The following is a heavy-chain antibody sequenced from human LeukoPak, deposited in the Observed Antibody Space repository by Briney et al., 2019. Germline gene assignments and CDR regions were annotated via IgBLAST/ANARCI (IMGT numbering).Heavy chain of an antibody. V-gene: IGHV1-69*01. Sequence: SVKVSCKASGGTFSSYAISWVRQAPGQGLEWMGGIIPIFGTANYAQKFQGRVTITADESTSTAYMELSSLRSEDTAVYYCARGINTDYGFWSGYFAPFDYWGQGTLVTVSS. CDR1: GGTFSSYA. CDR2: IIPIFGTA. J-gene: IGHJ4*02. CDR3: ARGINTDYGFWSGYFAPFDY. D-gene: IGHD3-3*01.